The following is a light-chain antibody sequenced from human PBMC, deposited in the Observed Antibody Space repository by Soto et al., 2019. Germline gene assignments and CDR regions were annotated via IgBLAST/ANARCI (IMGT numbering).Light chain of an antibody. Sequence: QSVLTQPRSVSGSPGQSVTISCTGTSSDVGDYKYVSWYQQHPGKAPKLMIYDVSKRPSGVPDRFSGSKSGNTASLTISGLQAEDEADYYCCSYAGSYTLVFGGGTKLTVL. V-gene: IGLV2-11*01. J-gene: IGLJ2*01. CDR3: CSYAGSYTLV. CDR2: DVS. CDR1: SSDVGDYKY.